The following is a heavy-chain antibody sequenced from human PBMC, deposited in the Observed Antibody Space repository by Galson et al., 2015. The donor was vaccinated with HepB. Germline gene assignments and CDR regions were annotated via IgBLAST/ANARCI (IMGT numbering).Heavy chain of an antibody. CDR2: TYYRSKWYN. Sequence: CAISGDSVSSNSAAWNRIRQSPSRGLEWLGRTYYRSKWYNDYAVSVKSRITINPDTSKNQFSLQLNSVTPEDTAVYYCAQGGYCSSTSCYGPYYYGMDVWGQGTTVTVSS. J-gene: IGHJ6*02. CDR1: GDSVSSNSAA. V-gene: IGHV6-1*01. CDR3: AQGGYCSSTSCYGPYYYGMDV. D-gene: IGHD2-2*01.